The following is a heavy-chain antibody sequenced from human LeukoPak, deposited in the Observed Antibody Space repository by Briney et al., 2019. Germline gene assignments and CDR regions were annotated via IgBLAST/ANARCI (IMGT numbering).Heavy chain of an antibody. D-gene: IGHD5-18*01. CDR3: ARKTEGGYTYGSFYYSSMDV. CDR2: IYYSGST. CDR1: CSSISSYY. V-gene: IGHV4-59*01. J-gene: IGHJ6*03. Sequence: SETLSLSCTVACSSISSYYWSWIQQPPGKGLELIAYIYYSGSTNYNPSLKSRVTISVDTSKNQFSLKLRSVTAADTAVYYCARKTEGGYTYGSFYYSSMDVWGKGSTVTMSS.